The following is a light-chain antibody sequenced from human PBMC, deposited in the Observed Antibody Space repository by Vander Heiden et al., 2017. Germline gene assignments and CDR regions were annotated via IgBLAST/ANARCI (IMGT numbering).Light chain of an antibody. Sequence: DIQMTQPPSSLSASVGDRVTITCRASQGIKNFLAWYQQKAGRVPMLLIYTASTLQSGVPSRFSGTGYGTDFTLTISSLQPEDVATYYCQNYNSAPWTFGQGTKVEIK. CDR2: TAS. V-gene: IGKV1-27*01. J-gene: IGKJ1*01. CDR3: QNYNSAPWT. CDR1: QGIKNF.